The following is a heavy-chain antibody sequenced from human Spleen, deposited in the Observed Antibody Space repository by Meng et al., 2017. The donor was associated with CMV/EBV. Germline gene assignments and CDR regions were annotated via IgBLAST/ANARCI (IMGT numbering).Heavy chain of an antibody. V-gene: IGHV3-20*04. CDR3: ARDGGSMGGYYYGLDV. CDR2: INWNDGST. Sequence: GESLKISCATSGFTFDDHGMVWVRQAPGKGLEWVAGINWNDGSTAYGDSVQGRFTISRDNAKNSLYLQMNSLRAEDTALYYCARDGGSMGGYYYGLDVWGQGTTVTVS. D-gene: IGHD3-16*01. CDR1: GFTFDDHG. J-gene: IGHJ6*02.